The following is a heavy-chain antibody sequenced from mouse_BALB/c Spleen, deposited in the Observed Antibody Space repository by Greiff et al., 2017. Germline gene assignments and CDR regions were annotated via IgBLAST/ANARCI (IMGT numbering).Heavy chain of an antibody. D-gene: IGHD1-1*01. CDR3: ARRLLYYGSSPWYFDV. V-gene: IGHV5-6-5*01. CDR1: GFTFSSYA. Sequence: EVKLVESGGGLVKPGGSLKLSCAASGFTFSSYAMSWVRQTPEKRLEWVASISSGGSTYYPDSVKGRFTISRDNARNILYLQMSSLRSEDTAMYYCARRLLYYGSSPWYFDVWGAGTTVTVSS. J-gene: IGHJ1*01. CDR2: ISSGGST.